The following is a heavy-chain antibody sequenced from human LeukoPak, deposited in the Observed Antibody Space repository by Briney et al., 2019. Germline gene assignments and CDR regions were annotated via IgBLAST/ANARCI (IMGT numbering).Heavy chain of an antibody. V-gene: IGHV1-8*01. CDR1: GYTFTSYD. D-gene: IGHD3-22*01. J-gene: IGHJ2*01. CDR3: ASVVITTDSYWYFDL. Sequence: ASVKVSSKASGYTFTSYDINWVRQATGQGLEWMGWMNPNSGNTGYAQKFQGRVTMTRNTSISTAYMELSSLRSDDTAVYYCASVVITTDSYWYFDLWGRGTLVTVSS. CDR2: MNPNSGNT.